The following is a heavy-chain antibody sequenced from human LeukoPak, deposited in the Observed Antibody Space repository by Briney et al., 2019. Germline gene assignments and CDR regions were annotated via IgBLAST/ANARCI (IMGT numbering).Heavy chain of an antibody. D-gene: IGHD2-2*01. Sequence: GGSLRLSCAASGFTFSSYAMSWVRQAPGKGLEWVSAISGSGGSTYYPGSVKGRFTISRENAKNSLYLQMNSLRAGDTAVYYCARGPVVVPGYYGMDVWGQGTTVTVSS. CDR2: ISGSGGST. CDR3: ARGPVVVPGYYGMDV. CDR1: GFTFSSYA. J-gene: IGHJ6*02. V-gene: IGHV3-23*01.